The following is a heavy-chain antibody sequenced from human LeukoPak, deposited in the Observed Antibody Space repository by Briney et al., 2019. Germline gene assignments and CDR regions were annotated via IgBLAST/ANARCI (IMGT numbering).Heavy chain of an antibody. Sequence: ASVKVSCKASGYTFTGYYIHWVRQAPGQGLEWMGWVNPNSGGINYAQKFQGRVTMTRDTSISTAYMELSRLRSDDTAVYYCTRNGGGYDYSDAFDIWGQGAMVTVSS. J-gene: IGHJ3*02. V-gene: IGHV1-2*02. CDR2: VNPNSGGI. CDR1: GYTFTGYY. D-gene: IGHD5-12*01. CDR3: TRNGGGYDYSDAFDI.